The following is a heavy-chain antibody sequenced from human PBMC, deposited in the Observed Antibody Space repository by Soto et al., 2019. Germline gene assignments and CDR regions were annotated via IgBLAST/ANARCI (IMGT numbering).Heavy chain of an antibody. D-gene: IGHD1-1*01. Sequence: QVQLVQSGAEVKKPGSSVKVSCKASGGTFSSHAISWVRQAPGQGLEWMGGIIPIFATPNYAQRFQGRVTIIADKSTSTASMELSSLRSEDTAVYYCASNPQNTTSAGPYYYYYDMNVWGQGTTVTVSS. J-gene: IGHJ6*02. V-gene: IGHV1-69*06. CDR1: GGTFSSHA. CDR2: IIPIFATP. CDR3: ASNPQNTTSAGPYYYYYDMNV.